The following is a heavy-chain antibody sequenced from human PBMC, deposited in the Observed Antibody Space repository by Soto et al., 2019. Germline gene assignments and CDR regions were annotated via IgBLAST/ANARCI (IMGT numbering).Heavy chain of an antibody. Sequence: SVMVSCKASGVTFSTYTFSWVRQAPGQGLEWMGRIIPIFGTPYYAQKFQGRVTITADKSTSTVYMELSSLRSDDTAVYFCARGLECRGYCLDKPTWFAPWGQGTLVTVSS. J-gene: IGHJ5*02. CDR3: ARGLECRGYCLDKPTWFAP. CDR2: IIPIFGTP. V-gene: IGHV1-69*06. CDR1: GVTFSTYT. D-gene: IGHD2-15*01.